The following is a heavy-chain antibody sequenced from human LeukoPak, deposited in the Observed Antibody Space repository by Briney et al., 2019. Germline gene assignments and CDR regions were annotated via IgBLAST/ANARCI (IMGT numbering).Heavy chain of an antibody. CDR2: ISYDGTNK. CDR3: ARDRGGLYQLLYELDY. Sequence: QPGGSLRLSCAASGFTFSSYAMHWVRQAPGKGLEWVTVISYDGTNKYYADSVKGRFTMSRDNSKNTLYLQMNSLRAEDTAVYYCARDRGGLYQLLYELDYWGQGTLVTVSS. CDR1: GFTFSSYA. V-gene: IGHV3-30-3*01. D-gene: IGHD2-2*02. J-gene: IGHJ4*02.